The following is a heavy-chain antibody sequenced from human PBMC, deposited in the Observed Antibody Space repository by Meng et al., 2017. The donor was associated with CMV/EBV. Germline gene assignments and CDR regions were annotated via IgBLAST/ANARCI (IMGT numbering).Heavy chain of an antibody. Sequence: QITLKQFGPTLVKPTQTLTLTSTFSGFSLSTSGVGVVWIRQPPGKALEWLALIYLDDDKRYSPSLKSRLTITKDTSKNQVVLTMTNMDPVDTATYYCARLYDSSGYYLGYFDYWGQGTLVTVSS. V-gene: IGHV2-5*02. CDR1: GFSLSTSGVG. J-gene: IGHJ4*02. D-gene: IGHD3-22*01. CDR3: ARLYDSSGYYLGYFDY. CDR2: IYLDDDK.